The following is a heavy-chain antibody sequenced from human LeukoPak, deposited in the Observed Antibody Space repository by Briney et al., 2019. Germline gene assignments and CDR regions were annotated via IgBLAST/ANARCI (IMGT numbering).Heavy chain of an antibody. CDR1: GFAFSSYG. Sequence: GGSLRLSCAASGFAFSSYGMHWVRQAPGKGLEWVAVIWYDGSNKYYADSVKGRFTISRDNSKNTLYLQMSSLRAEDTAVYYCAREHTAMAAFDYWGQGTLVTVSS. CDR3: AREHTAMAAFDY. D-gene: IGHD5-18*01. CDR2: IWYDGSNK. J-gene: IGHJ4*02. V-gene: IGHV3-33*01.